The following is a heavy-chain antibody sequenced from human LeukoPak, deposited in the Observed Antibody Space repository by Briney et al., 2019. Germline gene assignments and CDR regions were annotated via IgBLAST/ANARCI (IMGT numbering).Heavy chain of an antibody. J-gene: IGHJ5*02. D-gene: IGHD3-9*01. CDR1: GYTFSGYY. CDR3: ARDLNYDILTGYYIKSYNWFDP. CDR2: INPNSGGA. Sequence: ASVKVSCKASGYTFSGYYMHWVRQAPGQGLEWMGWINPNSGGANFAQKFQGRVTITADESTSTAYMELSSLRSEDTAVYYCARDLNYDILTGYYIKSYNWFDPWGQGTLVTVSS. V-gene: IGHV1-2*02.